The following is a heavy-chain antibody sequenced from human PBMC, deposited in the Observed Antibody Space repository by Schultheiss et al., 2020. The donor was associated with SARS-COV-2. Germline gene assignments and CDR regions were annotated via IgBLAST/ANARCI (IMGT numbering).Heavy chain of an antibody. CDR1: GFPFTNAW. CDR3: TREILGDY. Sequence: GGSLRLSCAASGFPFTNAWMSWVRQAPGKGLEWVSVIYSGGSTYYADSVKGRFTISRDNSRNTLYLQMNSLKTEDTAVYYCTREILGDYWGQGTLVTVSS. V-gene: IGHV3-53*01. CDR2: IYSGGST. D-gene: IGHD7-27*01. J-gene: IGHJ4*02.